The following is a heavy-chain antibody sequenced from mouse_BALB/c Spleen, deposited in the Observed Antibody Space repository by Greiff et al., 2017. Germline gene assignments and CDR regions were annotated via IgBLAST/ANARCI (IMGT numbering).Heavy chain of an antibody. CDR2: ISSGGSYT. D-gene: IGHD1-1*01. V-gene: IGHV5-6*01. J-gene: IGHJ4*01. CDR1: GFTFSSYG. Sequence: EVKVIESGGDLVKPGGSLKLSCAASGFTFSSYGMSWVRQTPDKRLEWVATISSGGSYTYYPDSVKGRFTISRDNAKNTLYLQMSSLKSEDTAMYYCARHFPGSYGSSGAMDYWGQGTSVTVSS. CDR3: ARHFPGSYGSSGAMDY.